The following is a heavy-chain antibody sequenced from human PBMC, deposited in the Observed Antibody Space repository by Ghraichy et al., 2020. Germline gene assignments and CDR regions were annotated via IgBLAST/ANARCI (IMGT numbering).Heavy chain of an antibody. CDR2: FSWDGVTT. D-gene: IGHD3-22*01. CDR1: GFIFHDYT. J-gene: IGHJ4*02. V-gene: IGHV3-43*01. CDR3: AKDIGLHFDSSGYYRPLGY. Sequence: GESLRLSCAASGFIFHDYTIHWVRQRPGKGLEWLSLFSWDGVTTYYADSVEGRFTISRDNSKNSVFLHLNSLRIDDSGLYFCAKDIGLHFDSSGYYRPLGYWGRGTLVTVSS.